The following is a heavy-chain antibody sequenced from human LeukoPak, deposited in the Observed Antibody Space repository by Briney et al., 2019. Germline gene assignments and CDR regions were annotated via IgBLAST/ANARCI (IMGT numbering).Heavy chain of an antibody. V-gene: IGHV4-59*08. Sequence: SQTLSLTCTVSGGSISGHHWTWIRQPPGTGLEGIGYFYDSGDFNYNPSLKSRVTISMDMSNNQFSLGMSSVTAADTAMYYCARLLRPGGRKGDAFDIWGQGTMVTVSS. CDR3: ARLLRPGGRKGDAFDI. J-gene: IGHJ3*02. CDR1: GGSISGHH. D-gene: IGHD1-26*01. CDR2: FYDSGDF.